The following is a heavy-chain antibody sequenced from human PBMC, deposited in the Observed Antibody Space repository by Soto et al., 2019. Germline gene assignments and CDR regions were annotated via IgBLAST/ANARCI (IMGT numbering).Heavy chain of an antibody. J-gene: IGHJ4*02. CDR3: ARRSMTAAVPFDY. D-gene: IGHD6-13*01. CDR1: GGSISSSSYY. CDR2: IYYSGST. Sequence: SETLSLTCTVSGGSISSSSYYWGWIRQPPGKGLEWIGSIYYSGSTYYNPSLKSRVTISVDTSKNQFSLKLSSVTAADTAVYYCARRSMTAAVPFDYWGQGTLVTVSS. V-gene: IGHV4-39*01.